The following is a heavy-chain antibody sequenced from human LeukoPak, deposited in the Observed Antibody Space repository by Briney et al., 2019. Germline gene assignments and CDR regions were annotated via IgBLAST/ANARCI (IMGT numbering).Heavy chain of an antibody. CDR3: ARELKKDIVVVPAAMGDY. CDR1: GYTFTSYY. CDR2: INPSGGST. V-gene: IGHV1-46*01. J-gene: IGHJ4*02. Sequence: ASVKVSCKASGYTFTSYYMHWLRQAPGQGLEWMGIINPSGGSTSYAQKFQGRVTMTRDTSTSTVYMELSSLRSEDTAVYYCARELKKDIVVVPAAMGDYWGQGTLVTVSS. D-gene: IGHD2-2*01.